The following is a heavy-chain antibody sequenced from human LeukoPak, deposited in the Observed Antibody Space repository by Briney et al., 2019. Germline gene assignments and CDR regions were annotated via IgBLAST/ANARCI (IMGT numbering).Heavy chain of an antibody. CDR1: GFTFSSYA. V-gene: IGHV3-23*01. CDR3: AKDTLYDYVWGSYRQGFDP. Sequence: PGGSLRLSCAASGFTFSSYAMSWVRQAPGKGLEWVSAIGGSGGSTYYADSVKGRFTISRDNSKNTLYLQMNSLRAEDTAVYYCAKDTLYDYVWGSYRQGFDPWGQGTLVTVSS. J-gene: IGHJ5*02. CDR2: IGGSGGST. D-gene: IGHD3-16*02.